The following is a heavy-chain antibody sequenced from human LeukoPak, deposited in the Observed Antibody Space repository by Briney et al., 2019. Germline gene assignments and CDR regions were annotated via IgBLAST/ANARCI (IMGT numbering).Heavy chain of an antibody. CDR2: IIPFFGTA. V-gene: IGHV1-69*05. J-gene: IGHJ5*02. D-gene: IGHD4-11*01. CDR3: ARADTVTTGYWFDP. CDR1: GGTFSSYA. Sequence: SVKVSCKASGGTFSSYAISWERQDPGQGLEWMGEIIPFFGTANYAQKLQGRVTITTDESTSTAYMELSSLRSEDTAVYYCARADTVTTGYWFDPWGQGTLVTVSS.